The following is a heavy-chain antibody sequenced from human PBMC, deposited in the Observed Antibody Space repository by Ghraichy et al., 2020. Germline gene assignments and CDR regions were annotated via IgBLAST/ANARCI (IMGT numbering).Heavy chain of an antibody. CDR2: IYYSGST. J-gene: IGHJ5*02. CDR3: ARAYCSDGSCYDWFDP. D-gene: IGHD2-15*01. CDR1: GGSISGYY. Sequence: SETLSLTCTVSGGSISGYYWSWLRQPPGKGLEWIGYIYYSGSTKYNPSLKSRVTISVDTSKMQFSLNLRSLTAADTAVYYCARAYCSDGSCYDWFDPWGQGTLVTVSS. V-gene: IGHV4-59*01.